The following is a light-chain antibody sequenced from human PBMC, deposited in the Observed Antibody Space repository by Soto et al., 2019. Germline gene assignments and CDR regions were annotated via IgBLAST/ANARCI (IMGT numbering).Light chain of an antibody. Sequence: EIVLTHSPCTLSLSPLERATLSFMSSQSVSNSYLGWYQQKPGQAPRLLIYAASTRAPGIPARFNGSGSGTDFTLTISRLEPEDFALYYCHQYGYSLWTFGQGTKVDIK. V-gene: IGKV3-20*01. J-gene: IGKJ1*01. CDR2: AAS. CDR1: QSVSNSY. CDR3: HQYGYSLWT.